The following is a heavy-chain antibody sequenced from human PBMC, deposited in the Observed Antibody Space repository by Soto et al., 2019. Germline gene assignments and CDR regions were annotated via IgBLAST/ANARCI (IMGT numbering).Heavy chain of an antibody. CDR1: GFTFSNYA. CDR2: IYYSGST. J-gene: IGHJ6*02. V-gene: IGHV4-39*01. CDR3: ARTGYSYGLNYGMDV. Sequence: GSLRLSCAASGFTFSNYAMSWVRQAPGKGLEWIGSIYYSGSTYYNPSLKSRVTISVDTSKNQFSLKLSSVTAADTAVYYCARTGYSYGLNYGMDVWGQGTTVTVSS. D-gene: IGHD5-18*01.